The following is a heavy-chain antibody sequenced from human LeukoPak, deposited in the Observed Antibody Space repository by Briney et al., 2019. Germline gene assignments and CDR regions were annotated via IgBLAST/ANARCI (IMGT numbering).Heavy chain of an antibody. Sequence: LWASVKVSCKASGYTFTGYYMHWVRQAPGQGLEWMGWINPNSGGTNYAQKFRGRVTMTRDTSISTAYMELSRLRSDDTAVYYCARDCGYCSGGSCYNWFDPWGQGTLVTVSS. J-gene: IGHJ5*02. D-gene: IGHD2-15*01. CDR1: GYTFTGYY. CDR3: ARDCGYCSGGSCYNWFDP. V-gene: IGHV1-2*02. CDR2: INPNSGGT.